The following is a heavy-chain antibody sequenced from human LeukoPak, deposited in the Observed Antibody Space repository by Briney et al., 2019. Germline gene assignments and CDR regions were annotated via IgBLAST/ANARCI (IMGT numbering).Heavy chain of an antibody. CDR2: IYHSGST. CDR1: GYSISSGYY. CDR3: ARVIAAAGTEWFDP. D-gene: IGHD6-13*01. Sequence: KSSETLSLTCAVSGYSISSGYYWGWIRQPPGKGLEWIGSIYHSGSTYYNPSLKSRVTISVDTSKNQFSLKLSSVTAADTAVYYCARVIAAAGTEWFDPWGQGTLVTVSS. J-gene: IGHJ5*02. V-gene: IGHV4-38-2*01.